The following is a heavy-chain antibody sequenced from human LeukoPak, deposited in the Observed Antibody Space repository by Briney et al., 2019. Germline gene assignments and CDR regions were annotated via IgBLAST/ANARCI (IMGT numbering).Heavy chain of an antibody. V-gene: IGHV3-30*04. CDR2: ISYDGSNK. D-gene: IGHD3-22*01. J-gene: IGHJ6*02. CDR1: GFTFSSYA. CDR3: ARDRTMIDGMDV. Sequence: PGGSLRLSCAASGFTFSSYAMHWVRQAPGKGLEWVAVISYDGSNKYYADSVKGRFTISRDNSKNTLYLQTNSLRAEDTAVYYCARDRTMIDGMDVWGQGTTVTVSS.